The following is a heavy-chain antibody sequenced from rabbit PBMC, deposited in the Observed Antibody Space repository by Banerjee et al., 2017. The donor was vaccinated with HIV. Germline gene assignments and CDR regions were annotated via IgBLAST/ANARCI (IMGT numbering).Heavy chain of an antibody. V-gene: IGHV1S43*01. CDR3: ARGVSAGYGGYGYVPYYFYL. CDR1: GFSVSSGLP. J-gene: IGHJ4*01. Sequence: QQHLVESGGGLVKPGASLTLTCKASGFSVSSGLPMCWVRQAPGKGLEWIACIDTGDGNTYYVSWVNGRFTISLDNAQNTVFLQMTSLTPADTATYFCARGVSAGYGGYGYVPYYFYLWGPGTLVTVS. D-gene: IGHD6-1*01. CDR2: IDTGDGNT.